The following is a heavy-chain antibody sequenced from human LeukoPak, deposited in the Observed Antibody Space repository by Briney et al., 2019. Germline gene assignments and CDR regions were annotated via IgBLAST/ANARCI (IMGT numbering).Heavy chain of an antibody. CDR3: ASLTGGQWLVPPYYYYGMDV. J-gene: IGHJ6*02. D-gene: IGHD6-19*01. V-gene: IGHV3-21*01. CDR2: ISSSSSYI. Sequence: GGSLRLSCAASGFTFSSYSMNWVRQAPGKGLEWVSSISSSSSYIYYADSVKGRFTISRDNAKNSLYLQMNSLRAEDTAVYYCASLTGGQWLVPPYYYYGMDVWGQGTTVTVSS. CDR1: GFTFSSYS.